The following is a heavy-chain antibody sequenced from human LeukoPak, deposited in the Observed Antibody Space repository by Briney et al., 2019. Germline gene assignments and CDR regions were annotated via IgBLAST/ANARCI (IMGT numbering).Heavy chain of an antibody. D-gene: IGHD5-24*01. CDR1: GYTLTELS. J-gene: IGHJ3*02. Sequence: GASVKVSCKVSGYTLTELSMHWVRQAPGKGVEWMGGFDPEDGETIYAQKFQGRVTMTEDTSTDTAYMELSSLRSEDTAVYYCARREMTHDAFDIWGQGTMVTVSS. CDR2: FDPEDGET. V-gene: IGHV1-24*01. CDR3: ARREMTHDAFDI.